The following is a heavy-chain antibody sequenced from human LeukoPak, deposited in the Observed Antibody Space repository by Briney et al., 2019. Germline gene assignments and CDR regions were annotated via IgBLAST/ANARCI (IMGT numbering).Heavy chain of an antibody. D-gene: IGHD4-17*01. CDR1: GGSFSGYY. CDR2: IFYSGST. Sequence: SETLSLTCAVYGGSFSGYYWSWIRQPPGKGLEWSGSIFYSGSTYYNPSLKSRVTISVDTSKNQFSLKLSSVTAADTAVYYCARHVGDYGDHGYFQHWGQGTLVTVSS. J-gene: IGHJ1*01. CDR3: ARHVGDYGDHGYFQH. V-gene: IGHV4-34*12.